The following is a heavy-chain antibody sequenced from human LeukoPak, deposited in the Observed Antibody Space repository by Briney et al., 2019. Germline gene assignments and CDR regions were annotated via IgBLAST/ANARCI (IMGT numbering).Heavy chain of an antibody. D-gene: IGHD3-22*01. CDR1: GFTVSSNS. CDR2: IYSGGST. V-gene: IGHV3-53*01. CDR3: ARRAGDYSHPYDY. Sequence: GGSLRLSCTVSGFTVSSNSMSWVRQAPGKGLEWVSFIYSGGSTQYSDSVKGRFTISRDNSKNALYLQMNSLRAEDTAVYYCARRAGDYSHPYDYWGQGTLVTVSS. J-gene: IGHJ4*02.